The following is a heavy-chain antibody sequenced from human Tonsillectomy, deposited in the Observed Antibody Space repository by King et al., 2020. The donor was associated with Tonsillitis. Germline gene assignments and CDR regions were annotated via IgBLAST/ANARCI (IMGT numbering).Heavy chain of an antibody. CDR1: GVSISSGIYY. D-gene: IGHD3-10*01. J-gene: IGHJ5*02. CDR3: AREYYQYSFDP. Sequence: VPLQESGPGLVKPSQTLSLTCTVSGVSISSGIYYWSWIRQPAGKGLEWIGRIYSSGSTNYNPSLKSRVTISVDTSKNQFSLKLSSVTAADTAVYYCAREYYQYSFDPWGQGTLVTVSS. CDR2: IYSSGST. V-gene: IGHV4-61*02.